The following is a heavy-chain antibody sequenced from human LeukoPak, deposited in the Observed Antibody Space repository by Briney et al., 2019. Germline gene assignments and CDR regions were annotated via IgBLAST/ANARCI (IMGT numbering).Heavy chain of an antibody. Sequence: GGSLRLSCAASGFTFSGYSMNWVRQAPGKVLEWVSYISSRGTTIYYADSVKGRFTISRDNAKKSLHLQMDSLRAEDTALYYCAGGSGLPGYWGQGTLVTVSS. CDR2: ISSRGTTI. J-gene: IGHJ4*02. V-gene: IGHV3-48*01. CDR3: AGGSGLPGY. CDR1: GFTFSGYS. D-gene: IGHD3-10*01.